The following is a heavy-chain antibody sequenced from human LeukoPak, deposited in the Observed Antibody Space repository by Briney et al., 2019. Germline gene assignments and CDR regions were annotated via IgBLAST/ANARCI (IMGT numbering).Heavy chain of an antibody. D-gene: IGHD4-17*01. J-gene: IGHJ4*02. CDR1: GYTFTGYY. CDR3: ARDYGDFSYYFDY. Sequence: GASVKVSCKASGYTFTGYYMHWVRQAPGQGLEWMGRINPNSGGTNYAQKFQGRVTMTRDTSISTAYMELSRLRSDDTAVYYCARDYGDFSYYFDYWGQGTLVTVSS. CDR2: INPNSGGT. V-gene: IGHV1-2*06.